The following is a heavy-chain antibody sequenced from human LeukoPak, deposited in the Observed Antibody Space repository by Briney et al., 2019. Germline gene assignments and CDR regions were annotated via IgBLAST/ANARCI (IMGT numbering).Heavy chain of an antibody. CDR3: ARGRGWGTFDI. CDR2: IGTAGDT. J-gene: IGHJ3*02. D-gene: IGHD3-10*01. Sequence: GGSLGLSCAASGFTFSSYDMHWVRQGTGKGLEWVSAIGTAGDTYYPGSVKGRFTTSRENAKNSLYLQMNSLRVGDTAVYYCARGRGWGTFDIWVEGTMVTVSS. CDR1: GFTFSSYD. V-gene: IGHV3-13*04.